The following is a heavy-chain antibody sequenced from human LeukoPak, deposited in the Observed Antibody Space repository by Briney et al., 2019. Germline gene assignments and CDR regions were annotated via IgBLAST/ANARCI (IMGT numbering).Heavy chain of an antibody. V-gene: IGHV3-11*06. CDR1: GFTFSDYY. CDR2: ISSSSSYT. J-gene: IGHJ4*02. CDR3: ARVGGNSLRGLPPFDY. Sequence: KPGGSLRLSCAASGFTFSDYYMSWIRQAPGKGLEWVSYISSSSSYTNYADSVKGRFTISRDNAKNSLYLQMNSLRAEDTAVYYCARVGGNSLRGLPPFDYWGQGTLVTVSS. D-gene: IGHD4-23*01.